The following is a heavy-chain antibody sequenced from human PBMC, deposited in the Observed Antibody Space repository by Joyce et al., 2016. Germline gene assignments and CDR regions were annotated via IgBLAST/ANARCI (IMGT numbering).Heavy chain of an antibody. CDR1: GGSINNNNYY. J-gene: IGHJ6*02. V-gene: IGHV4-61*02. D-gene: IGHD1-14*01. Sequence: QVQLQESGPGLVKPSQTLSLICTVSGGSINNNNYYWSWIRQPAGKGLEWSGRIHGSGSTTYAPSLKSRVTISIDTPKKQISLKVTSVTAADTAVYYCAREAVYKTYYYGMDVWGQGTTVTVSS. CDR3: AREAVYKTYYYGMDV. CDR2: IHGSGST.